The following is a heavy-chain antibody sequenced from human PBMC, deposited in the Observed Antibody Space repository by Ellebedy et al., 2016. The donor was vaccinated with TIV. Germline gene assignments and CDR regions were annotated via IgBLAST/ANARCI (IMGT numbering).Heavy chain of an antibody. J-gene: IGHJ2*01. V-gene: IGHV4-39*01. Sequence: SETLSLXCTVSGGSIISSSYYWAWIRQPPGKGLEWIASVLYSGTTYNNPSLKRRVPISVDTSKNQFSLKLRSVTAADTAVYYCARHISGPTDYRYFDLWGRGTLVTVSS. D-gene: IGHD2-15*01. CDR1: GGSIISSSYY. CDR2: VLYSGTT. CDR3: ARHISGPTDYRYFDL.